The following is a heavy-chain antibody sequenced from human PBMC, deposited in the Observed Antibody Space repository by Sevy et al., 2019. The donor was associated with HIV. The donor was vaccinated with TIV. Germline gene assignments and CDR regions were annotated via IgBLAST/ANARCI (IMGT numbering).Heavy chain of an antibody. D-gene: IGHD3-22*01. CDR2: ISGSGFST. Sequence: GSLRLSCAASGFTFNNYAMNWVRQAPGKGLEWVSAISGSGFSTYDADSVKGRFTFSRDNSKNTLYLQMNSLRAEDTAVYYCAKDRFDGSGYYPEGAFDIWGQGTMVTDSS. CDR3: AKDRFDGSGYYPEGAFDI. V-gene: IGHV3-23*01. J-gene: IGHJ3*02. CDR1: GFTFNNYA.